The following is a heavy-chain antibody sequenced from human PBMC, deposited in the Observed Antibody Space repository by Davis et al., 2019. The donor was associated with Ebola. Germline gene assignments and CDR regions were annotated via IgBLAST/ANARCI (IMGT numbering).Heavy chain of an antibody. Sequence: PSETLSLTCTVSGYSISSGYYWGWIRQPPGKGLEWIGSIYDSGSTYYNPSLKSRVTISVDTSKNQFSLKLSSVTAADTAVYYCARATMMVRAGLHFDYWGQGTLVTVSS. CDR3: ARATMMVRAGLHFDY. CDR1: GYSISSGYY. CDR2: IYDSGST. D-gene: IGHD3-22*01. J-gene: IGHJ4*02. V-gene: IGHV4-38-2*02.